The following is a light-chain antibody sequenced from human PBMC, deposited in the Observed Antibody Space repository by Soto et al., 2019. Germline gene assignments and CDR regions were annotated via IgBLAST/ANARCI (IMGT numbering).Light chain of an antibody. Sequence: DIQMTQSPSTLSASVGDRVTITCRASQGISRWLAWYQQKPGKAPKLLIYDAASLESGVTSRFSGSGSGTEFTLTISSLQPDDFATYYCQQFNSYLYTFGQGTKLEIK. CDR1: QGISRW. V-gene: IGKV1-5*01. J-gene: IGKJ2*01. CDR2: DAA. CDR3: QQFNSYLYT.